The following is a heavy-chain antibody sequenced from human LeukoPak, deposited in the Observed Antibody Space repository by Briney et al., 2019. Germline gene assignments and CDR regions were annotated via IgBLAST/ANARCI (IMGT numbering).Heavy chain of an antibody. Sequence: SVKVSCKASGGTFSSYAISWVRQAPGQGLEWMGRIIPILGIANYAQKFQGRVTITADKSTSTAYMELSSLRSEDTAVYYCAREIPYYDFWSGPSGYFDYWGQGTLVTVSS. V-gene: IGHV1-69*04. J-gene: IGHJ4*02. CDR2: IIPILGIA. CDR1: GGTFSSYA. D-gene: IGHD3-3*01. CDR3: AREIPYYDFWSGPSGYFDY.